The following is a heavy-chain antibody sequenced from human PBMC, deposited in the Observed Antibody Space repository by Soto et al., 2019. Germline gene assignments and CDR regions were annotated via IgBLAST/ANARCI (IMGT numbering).Heavy chain of an antibody. CDR3: TTYSYITSILVRFEY. V-gene: IGHV3-15*07. J-gene: IGHJ4*01. CDR2: IKSKTDGGTT. D-gene: IGHD3-22*01. Sequence: GGSLRLSCAASGFIFSNAWINWVRQAPGKGLEWVGRIKSKTDGGTTDFAAPVKGRFAISRDDSKNMVYLEMNSLKTEDTGIYYCTTYSYITSILVRFEYCGHGTLVTVSS. CDR1: GFIFSNAW.